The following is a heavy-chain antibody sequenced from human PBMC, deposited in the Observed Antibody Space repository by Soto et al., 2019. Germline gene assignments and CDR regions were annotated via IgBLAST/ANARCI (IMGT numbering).Heavy chain of an antibody. D-gene: IGHD2-8*01. CDR2: ISYDGSNK. CDR3: AKDRSNGGPYYYYGMDV. CDR1: GFTFSSYG. Sequence: HPGGSLRLSCAASGFTFSSYGMHWVRQAPGKGLEWVAVISYDGSNKYYADSVKGRFTISRDNSKNTLYLQMNSLRAEDTAVYYCAKDRSNGGPYYYYGMDVWGQGTTVTVSS. V-gene: IGHV3-30*18. J-gene: IGHJ6*02.